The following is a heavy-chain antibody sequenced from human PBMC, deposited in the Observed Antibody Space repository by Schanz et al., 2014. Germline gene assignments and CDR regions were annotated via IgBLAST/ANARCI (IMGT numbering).Heavy chain of an antibody. J-gene: IGHJ4*02. CDR3: AKIERNED. D-gene: IGHD1-1*01. CDR2: ISGRDGST. V-gene: IGHV3-23*04. Sequence: EVQLVESGGGLVQPGKSLRLSCAASGFTFDKYAMHWVRQAPGKGLEWVSAISGRDGSTYYADSVRGRFTISRDNSKNTLYLQMNSLRAEDTAVYYCAKIERNEDWGQGTLVTVSS. CDR1: GFTFDKYA.